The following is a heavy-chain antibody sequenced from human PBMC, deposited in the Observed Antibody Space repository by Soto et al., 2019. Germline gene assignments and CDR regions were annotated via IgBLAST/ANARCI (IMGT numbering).Heavy chain of an antibody. CDR3: ATTLDV. J-gene: IGHJ6*02. Sequence: AGGSLRLSCAASGFTFSNYWMTWVRQAPGRGLEWVANINEDGSVKGYVDSMKGRFTISRDNAKNSLYLQMNSLRDEDTAVYYCATTLDVWGQGTTVTVSS. V-gene: IGHV3-7*01. CDR1: GFTFSNYW. CDR2: INEDGSVK.